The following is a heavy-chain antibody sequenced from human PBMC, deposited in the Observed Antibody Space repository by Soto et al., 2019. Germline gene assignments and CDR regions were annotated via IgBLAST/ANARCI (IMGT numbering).Heavy chain of an antibody. Sequence: SETLSLTCTVSGGSISSGGYYWSWIRQHPGKGLEWIGYIYYSGSTYYNPSLKSRVTISVDTSKNQFSLKLSSVTAADTAVYYCASYIAAAGPYSYMDVWGQGTTVTVSS. D-gene: IGHD6-13*01. CDR2: IYYSGST. V-gene: IGHV4-31*03. CDR3: ASYIAAAGPYSYMDV. CDR1: GGSISSGGYY. J-gene: IGHJ6*02.